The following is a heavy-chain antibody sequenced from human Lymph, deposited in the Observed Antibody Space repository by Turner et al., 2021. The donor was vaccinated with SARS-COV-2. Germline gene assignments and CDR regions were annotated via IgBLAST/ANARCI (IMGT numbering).Heavy chain of an antibody. Sequence: EVQLVESGGGLVQPGRSLRISCAASGFTFDDYAMRWVRQAPGKGLEWVSGINWSGGSIAYADSVKGRFTISRDNPKNSLYLQMNSLRAEDTAFYYCAKDLAGTYYSSFDYWGQGTLVTVSS. CDR3: AKDLAGTYYSSFDY. D-gene: IGHD1-26*01. CDR1: GFTFDDYA. CDR2: INWSGGSI. V-gene: IGHV3-9*01. J-gene: IGHJ4*02.